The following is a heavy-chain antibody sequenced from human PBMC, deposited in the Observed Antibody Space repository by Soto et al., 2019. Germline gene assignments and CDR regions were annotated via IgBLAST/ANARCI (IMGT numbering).Heavy chain of an antibody. Sequence: PGGSLRLSCAASVFTLSSYAMSWVRQAPGKGLELVSAISGSGGSTYYADSVKGRFTISRDNSKNTLYLQMNSLRAEDTAVYYCAKDRTPDGIAVDVSWFEHWGQATLVTVPS. CDR3: AKDRTPDGIAVDVSWFEH. V-gene: IGHV3-23*01. CDR2: ISGSGGST. D-gene: IGHD6-19*01. CDR1: VFTLSSYA. J-gene: IGHJ5*02.